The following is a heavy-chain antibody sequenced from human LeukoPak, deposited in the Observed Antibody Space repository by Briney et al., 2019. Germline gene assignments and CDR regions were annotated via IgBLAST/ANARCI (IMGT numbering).Heavy chain of an antibody. CDR2: IIPIFGTA. CDR3: ARSKLLPGNWFDP. D-gene: IGHD2-15*01. V-gene: IGHV1-69*13. CDR1: GGTFSSYA. J-gene: IGHJ5*02. Sequence: SVKVSCKASGGTFSSYAISWVRQAPGQGLEWMGGIIPIFGTANYAQKFQGRVTITADESASTAYMELSSLRSEDTAVYYCARSKLLPGNWFDPWGQGTLVTVSS.